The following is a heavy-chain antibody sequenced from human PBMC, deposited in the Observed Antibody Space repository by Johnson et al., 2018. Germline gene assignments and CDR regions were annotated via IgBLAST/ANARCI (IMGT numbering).Heavy chain of an antibody. Sequence: VQLQESGGGLVQPGGSLRLSCAASGFTFSTYWMHWVRQAPGKGLMWVSRINTDGNWTHYADSVKGRFTISRDNTKRPLYLQMNSLRAEDTAVYYRVRDSFIMPYYYGMDVWGQGTTVTVSS. J-gene: IGHJ6*02. CDR1: GFTFSTYW. V-gene: IGHV3-74*01. CDR3: VRDSFIMPYYYGMDV. CDR2: INTDGNWT. D-gene: IGHD3-10*01.